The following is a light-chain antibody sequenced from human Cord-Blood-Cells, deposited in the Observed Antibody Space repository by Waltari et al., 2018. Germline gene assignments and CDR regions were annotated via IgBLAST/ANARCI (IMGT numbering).Light chain of an antibody. Sequence: IQLTQSPSSLSAAVGDRVTTTCRASQGISSYLAWYQQKPGKAPKLLIYAASTLQSWVPSRFSGSGSGTDFTLTISSLQPEDFATYYCQQLNSYPYTFGQGAKLEIK. CDR3: QQLNSYPYT. CDR1: QGISSY. J-gene: IGKJ2*01. CDR2: AAS. V-gene: IGKV1-9*01.